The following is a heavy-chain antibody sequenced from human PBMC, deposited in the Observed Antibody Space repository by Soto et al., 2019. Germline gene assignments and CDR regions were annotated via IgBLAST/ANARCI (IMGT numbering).Heavy chain of an antibody. CDR1: GGSISSYY. CDR2: IYYSGST. CDR3: ARGGGRIAAGAAGP. Sequence: QVQLQESGPGLVKPSETLSLTCTVSGGSISSYYWSWIRQPPGKGLEWIGYIYYSGSTNYNPSLMSRVTISVDTSKNQFSLKLSSVTAADTAVYYCARGGGRIAAGAAGPWGQGTLVTVSS. D-gene: IGHD6-13*01. V-gene: IGHV4-59*01. J-gene: IGHJ5*02.